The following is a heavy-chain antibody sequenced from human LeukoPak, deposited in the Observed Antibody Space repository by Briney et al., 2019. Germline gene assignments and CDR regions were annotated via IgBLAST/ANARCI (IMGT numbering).Heavy chain of an antibody. V-gene: IGHV4-39*01. CDR1: GGSISSSSYY. CDR2: IYYSGST. D-gene: IGHD5-24*01. J-gene: IGHJ4*02. Sequence: NPSETLSLTCTVSGGSISSSSYYWGWIRQPPGKGLEWIGSIYYSGSTYYNPSLKSRVTISVDTSKNQFSLKLSSVTAADTAVYYCATLLWLQSHYFDYWGQGTLVTVSS. CDR3: ATLLWLQSHYFDY.